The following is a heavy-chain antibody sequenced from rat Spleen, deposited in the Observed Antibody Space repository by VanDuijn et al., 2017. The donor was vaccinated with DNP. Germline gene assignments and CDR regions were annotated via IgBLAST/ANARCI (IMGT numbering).Heavy chain of an antibody. Sequence: EVQLVESGGGLVQPGRSLKLSCAASGFTFSNYDMAWVRQAPTKGLEWVASISPSGGSTYYRDSVKGRFTVSRDNAKSSLYLQMDSLRSEDTATYYCARGPYYSVNWFAYWGQGTLVTVSS. V-gene: IGHV5-25*01. CDR1: GFTFSNYD. J-gene: IGHJ3*01. CDR2: ISPSGGST. CDR3: ARGPYYSVNWFAY. D-gene: IGHD1-1*01.